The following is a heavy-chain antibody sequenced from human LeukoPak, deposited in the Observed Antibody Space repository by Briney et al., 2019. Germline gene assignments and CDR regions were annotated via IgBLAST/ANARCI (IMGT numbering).Heavy chain of an antibody. D-gene: IGHD5-18*01. J-gene: IGHJ4*02. V-gene: IGHV3-66*01. CDR1: GFTVSSNY. CDR3: AREVLDTAMALGY. CDR2: IYSGGAT. Sequence: GGSLRLSCAASGFTVSSNYMSWVRQAPGKGLEWASIIYSGGATYCADSVKGRFTISRDNSKNTLYLQMNSLRAEDTAVYYCAREVLDTAMALGYWGQGTLVTVSS.